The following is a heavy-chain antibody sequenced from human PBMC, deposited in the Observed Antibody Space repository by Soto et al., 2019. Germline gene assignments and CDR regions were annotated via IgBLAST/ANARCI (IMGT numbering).Heavy chain of an antibody. CDR3: ARAGGVTANILDY. J-gene: IGHJ4*02. D-gene: IGHD2-21*02. CDR2: ISSSGSTI. CDR1: GFTFSSYE. Sequence: GGSLRLSCAASGFTFSSYEMNWVRQAPGKGLEWASYISSSGSTIYYADSVKGRFTISRDNAKNSLYLQMNSLRAEDTAVYYCARAGGVTANILDYWGQGTLVTVSS. V-gene: IGHV3-48*03.